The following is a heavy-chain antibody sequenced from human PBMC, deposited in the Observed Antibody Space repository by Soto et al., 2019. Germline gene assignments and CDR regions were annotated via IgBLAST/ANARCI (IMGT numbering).Heavy chain of an antibody. CDR1: GFSLTTSRMR. CDR3: AHTTRHYDSSGNSQYYFDY. Sequence: QITLKESGPTLVKPTQTLTLTCTFSGFSLTTSRMRMAWIRQPPGKALEWLALIFWDDDKRYSPSLKSRLTVXKXXSKNQVVLTITNMDPVDTATYFCAHTTRHYDSSGNSQYYFDYWGQGTLVTVSS. D-gene: IGHD3-22*01. CDR2: IFWDDDK. V-gene: IGHV2-5*02. J-gene: IGHJ4*02.